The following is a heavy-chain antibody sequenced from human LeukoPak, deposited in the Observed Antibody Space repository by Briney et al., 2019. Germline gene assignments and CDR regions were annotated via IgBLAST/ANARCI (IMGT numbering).Heavy chain of an antibody. V-gene: IGHV3-30-3*01. CDR2: TSYDGSIK. CDR1: GFTFSSYA. Sequence: GGSLRLSCAASGFTFSSYAMHWVRQAPGKGLEWVAVTSYDGSIKKYADSVKGRFTISRDNAKNSLYLQMNSLRAEDTAVYYCARDRYVGATTAGDSDSWGQGTLVTASS. J-gene: IGHJ4*02. D-gene: IGHD1-26*01. CDR3: ARDRYVGATTAGDSDS.